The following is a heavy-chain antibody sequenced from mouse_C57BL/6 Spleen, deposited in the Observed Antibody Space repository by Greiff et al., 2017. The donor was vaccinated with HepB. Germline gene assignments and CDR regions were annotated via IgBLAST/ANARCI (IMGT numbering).Heavy chain of an antibody. V-gene: IGHV1-55*01. CDR3: ARSGYVNYYAMDY. J-gene: IGHJ4*01. CDR1: GYTFTSYW. CDR2: IYPGSGST. Sequence: QVQLQQPGAELVKPGASVKMSCKASGYTFTSYWITWVKQRPGQGLEWIGDIYPGSGSTNYNEKFKSKATLTVDTSSSTAYMQLSSLTSEDSAVYYCARSGYVNYYAMDYWGQVTAVTVSS. D-gene: IGHD3-1*01.